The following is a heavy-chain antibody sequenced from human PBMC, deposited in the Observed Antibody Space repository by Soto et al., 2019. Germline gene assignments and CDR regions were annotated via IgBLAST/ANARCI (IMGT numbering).Heavy chain of an antibody. CDR2: IYPADSDT. V-gene: IGHV5-51*01. CDR1: GYSFTGYW. CDR3: ARLQAAAGDNDLTFDY. D-gene: IGHD6-13*01. Sequence: GESLKISCKGTGYSFTGYWIGWVRQMPGKGLEWMGIIYPADSDTRYSPSFQGQVTISADKSINTAYLQWSSLKASDTAMYYCARLQAAAGDNDLTFDYWGQGTLVTVSS. J-gene: IGHJ4*02.